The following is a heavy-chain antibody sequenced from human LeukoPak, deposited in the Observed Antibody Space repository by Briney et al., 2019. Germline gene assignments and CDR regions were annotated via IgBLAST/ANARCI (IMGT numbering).Heavy chain of an antibody. V-gene: IGHV3-48*03. CDR2: ISSSGSTI. CDR1: GFTFSSYE. J-gene: IGHJ4*02. Sequence: GGSLRLSCAASGFTFSSYEMNWVRQAPGKGLEWVSYISSSGSTIYYADSVKGRFTISRGNSKNTLYLQMNSLRAEDTAVYYCAKFLTWGPSTTPKGETDYWGQGTLVTVSS. D-gene: IGHD1-1*01. CDR3: AKFLTWGPSTTPKGETDY.